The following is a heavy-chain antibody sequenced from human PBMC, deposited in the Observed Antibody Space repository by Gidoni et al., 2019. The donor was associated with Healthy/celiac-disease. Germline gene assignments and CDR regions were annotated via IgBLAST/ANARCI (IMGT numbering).Heavy chain of an antibody. V-gene: IGHV4-30-4*01. CDR1: GGSISSGDYY. D-gene: IGHD3-3*01. CDR2: IYYSGST. Sequence: QVQLQESGPGLVKPSQTLSLTCTVSGGSISSGDYYWSWIRQPPGKGLEWIGYIYYSGSTYYNPSLKSRVTISVDTSKNQFSLKLSSVTAADTAVYYCARGMYDFWSGYYSSYYFDYWGQGTLVTVSS. J-gene: IGHJ4*02. CDR3: ARGMYDFWSGYYSSYYFDY.